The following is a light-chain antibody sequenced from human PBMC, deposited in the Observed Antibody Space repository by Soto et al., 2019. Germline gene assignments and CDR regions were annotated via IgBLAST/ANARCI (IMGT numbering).Light chain of an antibody. CDR1: SSDVGGYNY. CDR3: SSYTSSSTLYV. V-gene: IGLV2-14*01. J-gene: IGLJ1*01. Sequence: QSALTQPASVSGSPGQSITISCTGTSSDVGGYNYVSWYQQHPGKAPKLMIYYVSNRPSGVSNSFSGSKSGNTASLTISGLQAEDEADYYCSSYTSSSTLYVFGTGTKLTVL. CDR2: YVS.